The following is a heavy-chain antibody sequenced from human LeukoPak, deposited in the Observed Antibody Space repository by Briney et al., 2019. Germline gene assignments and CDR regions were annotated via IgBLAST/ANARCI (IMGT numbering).Heavy chain of an antibody. Sequence: SETLSLTCTVSGGSISSYFWTWIRQPAGKGLEWIGRISTTATTHYSPSLKNRVNMSVDTSKNQFSLKMTSVTAADTAIYYCAREDSASGRGLGSWGQGTLVTVSS. D-gene: IGHD3-10*01. J-gene: IGHJ5*02. CDR3: AREDSASGRGLGS. V-gene: IGHV4-4*07. CDR1: GGSISSYF. CDR2: ISTTATT.